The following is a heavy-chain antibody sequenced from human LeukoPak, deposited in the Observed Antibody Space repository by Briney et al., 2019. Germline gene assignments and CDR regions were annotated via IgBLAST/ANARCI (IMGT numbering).Heavy chain of an antibody. J-gene: IGHJ4*02. Sequence: ASVRVSCKASGYTFTGYYLHWVRQAPGQGLEWMGWINPNSGVTNYAQKFQGWVTMTRDTSISTAYMELSRLRSDDTAVYYCARDHLPGYSSGWYADWGQGTLVTVSS. CDR3: ARDHLPGYSSGWYAD. V-gene: IGHV1-2*04. D-gene: IGHD6-19*01. CDR1: GYTFTGYY. CDR2: INPNSGVT.